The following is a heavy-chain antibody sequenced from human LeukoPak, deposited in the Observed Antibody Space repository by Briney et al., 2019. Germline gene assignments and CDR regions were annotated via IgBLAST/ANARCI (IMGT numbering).Heavy chain of an antibody. J-gene: IGHJ4*02. CDR2: IYYSGST. D-gene: IGHD2-15*01. Sequence: PSETLSLTCTVSGGSISSYYWSWIRQPPGKGLEWIGYIYYSGSTNYNPSLKSRVTISVDTSKNQFSLKLSSVTAADTAVYYCARGRVVAWSYWGQGTLVTVSS. V-gene: IGHV4-59*08. CDR1: GGSISSYY. CDR3: ARGRVVAWSY.